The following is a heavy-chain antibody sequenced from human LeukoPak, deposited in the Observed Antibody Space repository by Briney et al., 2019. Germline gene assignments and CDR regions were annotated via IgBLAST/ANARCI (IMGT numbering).Heavy chain of an antibody. CDR1: GGSISSYY. D-gene: IGHD3-22*01. J-gene: IGHJ4*02. CDR2: IYTSGST. Sequence: PSETLSLTCTVSGGSISSYYWSWIRRPAGKGLEWIGRIYTSGSTNYNPSLKGRVTMSVDTSKNQFSLKLSSVTAADTAVYYCARERRDYYDSSGYYYYWGQGTLVTVSS. CDR3: ARERRDYYDSSGYYYY. V-gene: IGHV4-4*07.